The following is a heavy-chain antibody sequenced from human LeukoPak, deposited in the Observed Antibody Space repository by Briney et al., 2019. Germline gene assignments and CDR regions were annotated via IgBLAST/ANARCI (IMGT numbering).Heavy chain of an antibody. J-gene: IGHJ4*02. Sequence: ASVKVSCKASGYTFIDYYMHWVRQASGQGLEWMGWINPNSGGTNYAQKFQGRVTMTRDTSISTAYMDLSRLRSDDTAVYYCARENIGYCSSTSCPHFEYWGQGTLVTVSS. CDR1: GYTFIDYY. V-gene: IGHV1-2*02. CDR2: INPNSGGT. CDR3: ARENIGYCSSTSCPHFEY. D-gene: IGHD2-2*01.